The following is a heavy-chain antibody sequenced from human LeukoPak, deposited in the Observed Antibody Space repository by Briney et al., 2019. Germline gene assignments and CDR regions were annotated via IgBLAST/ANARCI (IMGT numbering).Heavy chain of an antibody. Sequence: PSETLSLTCTVSGGSISSSSYYWGWIRQPPGKGLEWIGSIYYSGSTYYNPSLKSRVTISVDTSKNQFSLKLSSVTAADTAVYYCAKEGGSKRDYWGQGTLVTVSS. V-gene: IGHV4-39*07. CDR2: IYYSGST. CDR1: GGSISSSSYY. J-gene: IGHJ4*02. D-gene: IGHD1-26*01. CDR3: AKEGGSKRDY.